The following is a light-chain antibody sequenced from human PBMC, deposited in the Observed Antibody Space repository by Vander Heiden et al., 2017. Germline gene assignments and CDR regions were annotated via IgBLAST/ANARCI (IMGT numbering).Light chain of an antibody. V-gene: IGKV3-20*01. J-gene: IGKJ1*01. CDR2: GAS. CDR1: QSVSSSY. Sequence: EIVLTQSPGTLSLSPGESATLSCRASQSVSSSYLAWYQQNPGQAPRLLIYGASSRATGIPDRFSGSGSGTDFTLTISRLEPEDFAVYYCQQYGSSTWTFGQGTKVEIK. CDR3: QQYGSSTWT.